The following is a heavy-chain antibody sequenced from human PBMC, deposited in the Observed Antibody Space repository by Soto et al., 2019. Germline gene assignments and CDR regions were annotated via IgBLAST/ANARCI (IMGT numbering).Heavy chain of an antibody. CDR2: ISYDGSNK. D-gene: IGHD2-21*01. Sequence: QVQLVESGGGVVQPGRSLRLSCAASGFTFSSYGMHWVRQAPGKGLEWVAVISYDGSNKYYADSVKGRFTISRDNSKNTLYLQMNSLRAEDTAVYYCANGGGGDIDMDVWGQGTTVTVSS. V-gene: IGHV3-30*18. CDR3: ANGGGGDIDMDV. J-gene: IGHJ6*02. CDR1: GFTFSSYG.